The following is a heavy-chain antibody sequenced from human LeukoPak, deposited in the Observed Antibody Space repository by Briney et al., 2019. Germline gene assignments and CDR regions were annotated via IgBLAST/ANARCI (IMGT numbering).Heavy chain of an antibody. CDR2: ISAYNGNT. CDR1: GYTFTSYG. D-gene: IGHD3-3*01. J-gene: IGHJ6*03. Sequence: GASVKVSCKASGYTFTSYGISRVRQAPGQGLEWMGWISAYNGNTNYAQKLQGRVTMTTDTSTSTAYMELRSLRSDDTAVYYCARVRNYDFWSGLSVCDYYYYYMDVWGKGATVTVSS. CDR3: ARVRNYDFWSGLSVCDYYYYYMDV. V-gene: IGHV1-18*01.